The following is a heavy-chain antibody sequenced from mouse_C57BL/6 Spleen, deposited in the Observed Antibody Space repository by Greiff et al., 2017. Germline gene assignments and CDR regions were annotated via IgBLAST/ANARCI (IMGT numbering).Heavy chain of an antibody. J-gene: IGHJ2*01. V-gene: IGHV1-55*01. CDR2: IYPGSGST. CDR1: GYTFPSYW. D-gene: IGHD1-1*01. CDR3: ARRYYGSSWDYFDY. Sequence: QVQLQQPGAELVKPGASVKMSCKASGYTFPSYWITWVKQRPGQGLEWIGDIYPGSGSTNYNEKFKSKATLTVDTSSSTAYMQLSSLTSEDSAVYYCARRYYGSSWDYFDYWGQGTTLTVSS.